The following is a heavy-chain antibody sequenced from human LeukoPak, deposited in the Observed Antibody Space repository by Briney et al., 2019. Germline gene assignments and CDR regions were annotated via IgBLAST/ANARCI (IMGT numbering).Heavy chain of an antibody. J-gene: IGHJ5*02. D-gene: IGHD3-10*01. V-gene: IGHV3-13*01. CDR2: IGTAGDT. CDR3: ARGAPGGFGESIRDNWFDP. Sequence: GGSLRLSCAASGFTFSSYDMHWVRQATGKGLEWVSAIGTAGDTYYPGSVKGRFTISRENAKNSLYLQMNSLRAGDTAVYYCARGAPGGFGESIRDNWFDPWGQGTLVTVSS. CDR1: GFTFSSYD.